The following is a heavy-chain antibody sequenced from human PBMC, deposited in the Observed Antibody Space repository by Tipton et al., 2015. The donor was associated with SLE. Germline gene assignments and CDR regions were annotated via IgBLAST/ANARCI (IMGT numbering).Heavy chain of an antibody. CDR3: VTSGEY. J-gene: IGHJ1*01. CDR2: IYTNT. V-gene: IGHV3-23*05. Sequence: SLRLSCAASGFTFSSYAMSWVRQAPGKGLEWVSSIYTNTYYGDSVKGRFTMSRDNSKNTWYLQMNSLKTEDTAMYYCVTSGEYWGQGALVTVSS. CDR1: GFTFSSYA. D-gene: IGHD3-10*01.